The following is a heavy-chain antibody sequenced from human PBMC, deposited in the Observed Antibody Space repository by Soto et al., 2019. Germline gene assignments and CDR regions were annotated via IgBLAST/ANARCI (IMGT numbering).Heavy chain of an antibody. V-gene: IGHV3-7*01. CDR3: AREGMTTESAYYYYLGMDV. Sequence: PWWCMGLCCAACGFTVSSSWMSWVRQTQGKGLEWVANIKQDGSEKYYVDSVKGRFTISRDNAKNSLYLQMNSLRAEDTAVYYCAREGMTTESAYYYYLGMDVWGQGTTVTVS. CDR2: IKQDGSEK. CDR1: GFTVSSSW. J-gene: IGHJ6*02. D-gene: IGHD4-17*01.